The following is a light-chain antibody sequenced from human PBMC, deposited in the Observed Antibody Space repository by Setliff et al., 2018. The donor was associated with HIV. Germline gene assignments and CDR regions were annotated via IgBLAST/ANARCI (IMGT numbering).Light chain of an antibody. CDR3: TSFTNSDSHYV. CDR2: EVT. V-gene: IGLV2-14*01. Sequence: QSALTQPASVSGSPGQSITISCTGTSSDVGGYNYVSWYQQHPGKAPKLILYEVTYRPSGVSNRFSGPKSGSTASLTISGLQADDEADYYCTSFTNSDSHYVFGSGTKVTVL. J-gene: IGLJ1*01. CDR1: SSDVGGYNY.